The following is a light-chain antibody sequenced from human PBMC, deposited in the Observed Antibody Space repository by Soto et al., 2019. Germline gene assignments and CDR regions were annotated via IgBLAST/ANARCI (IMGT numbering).Light chain of an antibody. CDR3: QQSYSTPIT. Sequence: DIHMTQSPSSLSSSLGYIVTITCRASQSISSYLNWYQQKPGKAPKLLIYAASSLQSGVPSRFSGSGSGTDFTLTISSLQPEDFATYYCQQSYSTPITFGQGTRLEIK. CDR1: QSISSY. V-gene: IGKV1-39*01. CDR2: AAS. J-gene: IGKJ5*01.